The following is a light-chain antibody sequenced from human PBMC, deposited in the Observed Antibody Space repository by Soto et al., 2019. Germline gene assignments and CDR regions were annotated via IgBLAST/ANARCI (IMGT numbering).Light chain of an antibody. J-gene: IGLJ2*01. Sequence: QSALTQPASVSGSPGQSITISCTGTSSDVGGYNYVSWYQHHPGKAPKLKIYDVNNRPSGVSNRFSGSKSGNTASLTISWLQAEDEADYYCSSYTGSSTLLVFGGGTKLTVL. CDR2: DVN. CDR3: SSYTGSSTLLV. CDR1: SSDVGGYNY. V-gene: IGLV2-14*03.